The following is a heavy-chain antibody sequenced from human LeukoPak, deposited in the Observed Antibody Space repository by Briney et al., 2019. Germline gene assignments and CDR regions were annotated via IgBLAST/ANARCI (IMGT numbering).Heavy chain of an antibody. CDR2: ISYDGSNK. CDR1: GFTFSNYG. J-gene: IGHJ3*02. CDR3: AKDHGIAVAGTLYAFDI. V-gene: IGHV3-30*18. Sequence: PGGSLRLSCAASGFTFSNYGVHWVRQAPGKGLEWVAVISYDGSNKYYADSVKGRFTISRDNSKNTLYLQMNSLRAEDTAVYYCAKDHGIAVAGTLYAFDIWGQGTMVTVSS. D-gene: IGHD6-19*01.